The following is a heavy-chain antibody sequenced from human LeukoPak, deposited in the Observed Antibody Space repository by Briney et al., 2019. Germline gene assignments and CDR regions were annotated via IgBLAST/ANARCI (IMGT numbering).Heavy chain of an antibody. CDR2: IYSGGST. CDR3: VRGAWYFQY. J-gene: IGHJ4*02. CDR1: GFTVSSNY. Sequence: PGGSLRLSCAASGFTVSSNYMSWVRQAPGKGLEWVSVIYSGGSTYYADSVKGRFTISRDNAKKSVYLQMSSLRPEDTAVYFCVRGAWYFQYWGQGTLVTVSS. D-gene: IGHD4/OR15-4a*01. V-gene: IGHV3-66*01.